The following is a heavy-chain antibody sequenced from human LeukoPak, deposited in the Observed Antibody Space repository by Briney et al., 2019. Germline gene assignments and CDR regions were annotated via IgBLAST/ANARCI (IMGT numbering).Heavy chain of an antibody. CDR3: AKTHYDLLDV. Sequence: GGSLRLSCAASGFSFSTSPMSWLRQPPGKGLEWVSAMNNGPGATFYRASVRGRFTISRDDSKSTLYLQMNSLRAEDTGTYYCAKTHYDLLDVWGQGTTVTVSS. CDR2: MNNGPGAT. J-gene: IGHJ6*02. D-gene: IGHD5-12*01. V-gene: IGHV3-23*01. CDR1: GFSFSTSP.